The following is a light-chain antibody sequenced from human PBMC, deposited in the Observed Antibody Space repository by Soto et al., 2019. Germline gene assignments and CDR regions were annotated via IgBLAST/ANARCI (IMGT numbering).Light chain of an antibody. Sequence: QSALTQPASVSGSPGQSITISCTGTRSAVGGYNYVSWYQQHPGKAPKLMIFEVSNRPSGVSNRFSGSKSGNTASLTISGLQAADEADYYCSSYTSTSTLVVFGTGTKLTVL. CDR3: SSYTSTSTLVV. J-gene: IGLJ1*01. V-gene: IGLV2-14*01. CDR2: EVS. CDR1: RSAVGGYNY.